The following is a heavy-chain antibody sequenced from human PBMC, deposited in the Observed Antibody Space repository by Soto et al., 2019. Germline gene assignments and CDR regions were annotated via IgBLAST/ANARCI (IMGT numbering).Heavy chain of an antibody. V-gene: IGHV3-23*01. CDR2: ISGSGVSI. J-gene: IGHJ4*02. D-gene: IGHD6-19*01. Sequence: SLRLSCAASGFTFSSYAMSWVRQAPGKGLEWVSGISGSGVSIYYADSVKGRFTISRDNSKNTLYLQMNSLRAEDTAVYYCAKGSRPVAAYYFDYWGQGSLVTVS. CDR1: GFTFSSYA. CDR3: AKGSRPVAAYYFDY.